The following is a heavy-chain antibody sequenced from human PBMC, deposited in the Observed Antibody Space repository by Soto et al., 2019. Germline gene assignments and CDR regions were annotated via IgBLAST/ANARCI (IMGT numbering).Heavy chain of an antibody. V-gene: IGHV1-3*01. D-gene: IGHD3-22*01. CDR2: INAGNGNT. CDR3: AITSGYDLYDY. CDR1: GYTFTSYA. J-gene: IGHJ4*02. Sequence: QVQLVQSGAEVKKPGASVKDSCKASGYTFTSYAMHWVRQAPGQRLEWMGWINAGNGNTKYSQKFQGRVTITRDTAASTAYMELRRLRSEDTVVYYCAITSGYDLYDYWGQGTLICVSS.